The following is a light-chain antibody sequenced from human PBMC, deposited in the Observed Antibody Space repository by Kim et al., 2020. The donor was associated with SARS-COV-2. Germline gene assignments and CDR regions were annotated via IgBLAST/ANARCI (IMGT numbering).Light chain of an antibody. J-gene: IGLJ1*01. CDR3: QAWDSSTYV. CDR1: KLGDKY. CDR2: QDS. V-gene: IGLV3-1*01. Sequence: SYELTQPPSVSVSPGQPASITCSGDKLGDKYAYWYQQKPGQSPVLVIYQDSKRPSGFPERFSGSNSGNTATLTISGTQAMDEADYYCQAWDSSTYVFGTGTKVTVL.